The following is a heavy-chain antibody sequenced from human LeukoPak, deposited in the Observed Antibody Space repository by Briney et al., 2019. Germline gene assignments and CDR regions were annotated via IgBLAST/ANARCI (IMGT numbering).Heavy chain of an antibody. J-gene: IGHJ4*02. CDR3: ASRGHVGSGTYSPYDY. CDR1: GFTFSSYS. V-gene: IGHV3-48*01. CDR2: ISSSSSTI. D-gene: IGHD3-10*01. Sequence: GGSLRLSCAASGFTFSSYSMNWVRQAPGKGLEWVSYISSSSSTIYYADSVKGRFTISRDNAKSSLYLQMNSLRAEDTAVYYCASRGHVGSGTYSPYDYWGQGTLVTVSS.